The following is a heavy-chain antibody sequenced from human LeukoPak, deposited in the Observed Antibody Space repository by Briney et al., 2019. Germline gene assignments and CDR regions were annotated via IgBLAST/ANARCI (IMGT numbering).Heavy chain of an antibody. J-gene: IGHJ6*03. Sequence: PGGSLRLSCAASGFTFSSYGMSWVRQAPGKGLEWVSAISGSGGSTYYADSVKGRFTISRDNSKNTLYLQMNSLRAEDTAVYFCAKVATSYYYYMDVWGKGTTVTVSS. CDR3: AKVATSYYYYMDV. CDR2: ISGSGGST. CDR1: GFTFSSYG. V-gene: IGHV3-23*01. D-gene: IGHD1-26*01.